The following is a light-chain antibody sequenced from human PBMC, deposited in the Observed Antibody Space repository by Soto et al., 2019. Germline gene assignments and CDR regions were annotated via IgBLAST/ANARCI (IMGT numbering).Light chain of an antibody. CDR1: QGISSY. Sequence: IQLTQSPSSLSASVGARVTITCRASQGISSYLTWYQQKPGKAPKLLIYAASTLQSGVPSRFSGSGSGTDFTLTISSLQPEDFATYHCQQLNSYPLTFGGGTKVEIK. V-gene: IGKV1-9*01. CDR3: QQLNSYPLT. J-gene: IGKJ4*01. CDR2: AAS.